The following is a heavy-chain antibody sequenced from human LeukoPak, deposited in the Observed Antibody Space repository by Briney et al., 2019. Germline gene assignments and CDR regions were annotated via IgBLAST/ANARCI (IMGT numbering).Heavy chain of an antibody. V-gene: IGHV3-7*03. Sequence: GGSLRLSCAASGFTVSSTYMSWVRQAPGKGLEWVANIKQDGSEKYYVDSVEGRFTISRDNTKNSLYLQMNSLRAEDTAVYYCARGKFDYWGQGTLVTVSS. J-gene: IGHJ4*02. CDR3: ARGKFDY. CDR1: GFTVSSTY. CDR2: IKQDGSEK.